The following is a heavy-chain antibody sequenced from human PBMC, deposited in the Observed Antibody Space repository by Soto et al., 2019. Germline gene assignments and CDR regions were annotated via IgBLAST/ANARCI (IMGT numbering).Heavy chain of an antibody. Sequence: GGSLRLSCAASGFTFSSYGMHWVRQAPGKGLEWVAVIWYDGSNKYYADSVKGRFTISRDNSKNTLYLQMNSLRAEDTAVYYSARGYYGSGSYYHYYYYYMDVWGKGTTVTVSS. CDR3: ARGYYGSGSYYHYYYYYMDV. D-gene: IGHD3-10*01. CDR2: IWYDGSNK. CDR1: GFTFSSYG. V-gene: IGHV3-33*01. J-gene: IGHJ6*03.